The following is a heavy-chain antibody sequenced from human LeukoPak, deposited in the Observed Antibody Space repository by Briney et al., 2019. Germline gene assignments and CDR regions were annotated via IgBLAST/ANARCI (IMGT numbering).Heavy chain of an antibody. Sequence: ASVKVSCKASRYTFTGYYMHWVRQAPGQGLEWMGWINPNSGGTNYAQKFQGRVTMTRDTSISTAYMELSRLRSDDTAVYYCATIGGYYYYSMDVWGQGTTVTVSS. CDR2: INPNSGGT. D-gene: IGHD1-26*01. J-gene: IGHJ6*02. V-gene: IGHV1-2*02. CDR3: ATIGGYYYYSMDV. CDR1: RYTFTGYY.